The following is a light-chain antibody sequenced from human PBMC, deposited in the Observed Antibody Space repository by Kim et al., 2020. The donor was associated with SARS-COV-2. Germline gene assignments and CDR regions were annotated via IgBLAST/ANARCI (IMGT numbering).Light chain of an antibody. CDR3: QQYDNLPTFAPPRFT. Sequence: VTITCQASQDISNYLNWYQQKPGKAPKLLIYDASNLETGVPSRFSGSGSGTDFTFTISSLQPEDIATYYCQQYDNLPTFAPPRFTFGPGTKVDIK. CDR2: DAS. V-gene: IGKV1-33*01. J-gene: IGKJ3*01. CDR1: QDISNY.